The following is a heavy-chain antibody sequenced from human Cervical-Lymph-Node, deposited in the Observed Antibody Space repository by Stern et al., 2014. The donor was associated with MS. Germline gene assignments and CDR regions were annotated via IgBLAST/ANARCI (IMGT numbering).Heavy chain of an antibody. CDR3: ATGAGDNWSDP. CDR1: GD. D-gene: IGHD3-10*01. J-gene: IGHJ5*02. Sequence: VQLVQSGADVKKPGSSVRVSCKASGDISWLRQAPGHGLEYMGGIIRPVGTAHYTTRFQGRLTITADNSTTTTSLERSSLRSDDTAIYYCATGAGDNWSDPWGQGTLVSVSS. CDR2: IIRPVGTA. V-gene: IGHV1-69*06.